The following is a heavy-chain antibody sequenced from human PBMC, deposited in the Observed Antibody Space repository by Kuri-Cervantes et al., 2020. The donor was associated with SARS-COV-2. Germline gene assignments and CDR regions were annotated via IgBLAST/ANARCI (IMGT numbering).Heavy chain of an antibody. CDR1: GGSISSSSYY. Sequence: GSLRLSCTVPGGSISSSSYYWGWIRQPPGKGLEWIGSIYYSGSTYYNPSLKSRVTISVDTSKNQFSLKLSSVTAADTAVYYCARGNIVVVVAATLAPYRWFDPWGQGTLVTVSS. D-gene: IGHD2-15*01. V-gene: IGHV4-39*07. CDR3: ARGNIVVVVAATLAPYRWFDP. CDR2: IYYSGST. J-gene: IGHJ5*02.